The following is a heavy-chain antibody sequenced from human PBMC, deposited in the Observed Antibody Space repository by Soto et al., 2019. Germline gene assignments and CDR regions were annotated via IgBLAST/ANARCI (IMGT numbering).Heavy chain of an antibody. V-gene: IGHV1-69*13. Sequence: GASVKVSCKASGGTFSSYAISWVRQAPGQGLEWMGGIIPIFGTANYAQKFQGRVTITADESTSTAYMELSSLRSEDTAVYYCARVLYGNYYFDYWGQGTLVTVSS. J-gene: IGHJ4*02. CDR3: ARVLYGNYYFDY. D-gene: IGHD1-7*01. CDR2: IIPIFGTA. CDR1: GGTFSSYA.